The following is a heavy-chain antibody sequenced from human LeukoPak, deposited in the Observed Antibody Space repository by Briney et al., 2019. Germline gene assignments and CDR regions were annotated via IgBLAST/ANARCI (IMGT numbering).Heavy chain of an antibody. CDR2: ISSSGSTI. J-gene: IGHJ4*02. V-gene: IGHV3-48*03. CDR1: GFTFSSYE. Sequence: GSLRLSCAASGFTFSSYEMNWVRQAPGKGLEGVSYISSSGSTIYYADSVKGRFTISRDNAKNSLYLQMNSLRAEDTAVYYCARVVPAAPFDYWGQGTLVTVSS. CDR3: ARVVPAAPFDY. D-gene: IGHD2-2*01.